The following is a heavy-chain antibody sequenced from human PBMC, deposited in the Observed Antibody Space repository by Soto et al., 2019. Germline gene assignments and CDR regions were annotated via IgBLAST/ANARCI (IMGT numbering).Heavy chain of an antibody. CDR2: ISAYNGNT. CDR1: GYTFTSYG. CDR3: ARESDSSGWYGPYAGNWFDP. V-gene: IGHV1-18*01. J-gene: IGHJ5*02. Sequence: GASVKVSCKASGYTFTSYGISWVRQAPGQGLEWMGWISAYNGNTNYAQKLQGRVTMTTDTSTSTAYMELRSLRSDDTAVYYCARESDSSGWYGPYAGNWFDPWGQGTLVTVSS. D-gene: IGHD6-19*01.